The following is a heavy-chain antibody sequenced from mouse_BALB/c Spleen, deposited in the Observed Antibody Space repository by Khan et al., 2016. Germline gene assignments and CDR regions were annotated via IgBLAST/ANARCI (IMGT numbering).Heavy chain of an antibody. CDR3: ARSYYVYFARDY. V-gene: IGHV1-77*01. Sequence: QVQLKQSGTELPRPGASVKLSCKASGYTFTDYYLHWVMQRTGQGLEWIGEIFPGSGSTYYNEKFKGKASLTADTSSSTAYMQLSSLTSEDSAVYFCARSYYVYFARDYWGHGASVTVSS. J-gene: IGHJ4*01. CDR1: GYTFTDYY. CDR2: IFPGSGST. D-gene: IGHD1-2*01.